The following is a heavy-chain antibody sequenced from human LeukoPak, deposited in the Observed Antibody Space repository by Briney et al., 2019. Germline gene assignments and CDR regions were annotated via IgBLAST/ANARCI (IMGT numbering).Heavy chain of an antibody. V-gene: IGHV1-2*02. Sequence: ASVKVSCKTSGYTFTGYDMHWVRQAPGQGREWVGWINPNSGGTNYAQKFQGRVTMTRDTSISTAYMDLSRLRSDDTAVYYCARVPGYSYDYYYMDVWGKGTTVTVSS. J-gene: IGHJ6*03. CDR1: GYTFTGYD. CDR2: INPNSGGT. D-gene: IGHD5-18*01. CDR3: ARVPGYSYDYYYMDV.